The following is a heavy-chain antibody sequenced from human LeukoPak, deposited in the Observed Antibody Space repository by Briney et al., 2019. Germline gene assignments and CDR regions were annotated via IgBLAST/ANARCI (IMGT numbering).Heavy chain of an antibody. J-gene: IGHJ6*03. CDR3: ARVGAGMVNYYYMDV. D-gene: IGHD5-18*01. Sequence: SETLSLTRTVSGGSISSYYWSWVRQPPGKGLEWIGYIYYSGSTNYNPSLKSRVTIAVDTPKNQFSLKLSSVTAADTAVYYCARVGAGMVNYYYMDVWGKGTTVTVSS. CDR2: IYYSGST. CDR1: GGSISSYY. V-gene: IGHV4-59*01.